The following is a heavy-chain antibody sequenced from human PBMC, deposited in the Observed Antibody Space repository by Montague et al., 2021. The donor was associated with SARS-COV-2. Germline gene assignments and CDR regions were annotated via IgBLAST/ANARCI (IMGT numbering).Heavy chain of an antibody. D-gene: IGHD3-10*01. J-gene: IGHJ4*02. CDR1: GFTLRSFA. CDR3: AKTALWHGDGGLDDFDY. CDR2: VTGDGLTK. V-gene: IGHV3-23*01. Sequence: SLRLSCAASGFTLRSFAMSWVRQAPGQGLEWVSAVTGDGLTKYYADSMKGRFIISRDNSKYTLYLQMNSLRAEGTATYYCAKTALWHGDGGLDDFDYWGQGTLVTVSS.